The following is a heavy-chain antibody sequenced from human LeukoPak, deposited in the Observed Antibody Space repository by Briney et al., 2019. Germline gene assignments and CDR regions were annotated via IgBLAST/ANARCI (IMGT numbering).Heavy chain of an antibody. D-gene: IGHD5-24*01. CDR1: GFTFSSYW. V-gene: IGHV3-7*01. Sequence: VQPGGSLRLSCAASGFTFSSYWMSWVRQAPGKGLEWVANIKHDGSEKYYVDSVKGRFTISRDNAKNSLYLQMNSLRAEDTAVYYCARRRDGYNPSYRYYYYYMDVWGQGTTVTVSS. CDR3: ARRRDGYNPSYRYYYYYMDV. J-gene: IGHJ6*03. CDR2: IKHDGSEK.